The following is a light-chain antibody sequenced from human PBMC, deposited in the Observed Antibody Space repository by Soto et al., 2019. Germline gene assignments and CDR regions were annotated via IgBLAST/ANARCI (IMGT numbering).Light chain of an antibody. J-gene: IGKJ1*01. V-gene: IGKV3-20*01. CDR2: GAS. CDR3: QQYEAVVT. CDR1: QSLTNNY. Sequence: EIVLTQSPGTLSLSPGERATLSCRASQSLTNNYFAWYHQKPGRALRLLIDGASTRATGIPDRFSGSGSGTDFTLTISSLEPEDVAVYYCQQYEAVVTFGQGTKVDIK.